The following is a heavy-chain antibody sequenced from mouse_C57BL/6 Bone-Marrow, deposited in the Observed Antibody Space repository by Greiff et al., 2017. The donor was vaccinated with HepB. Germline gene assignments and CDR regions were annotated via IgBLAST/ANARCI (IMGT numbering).Heavy chain of an antibody. CDR2: ISDGGSYT. V-gene: IGHV5-4*01. Sequence: VQLKESGGGLVKPGGSLKLSCAASGFTFSSYAMSWVRQTPEKRLEWVATISDGGSYTYYPDNVKGRFTISRDNAKNNLYLQMSHLKSEDTAMYYCARGGSTYDAMDYWGQGTSVTVSS. J-gene: IGHJ4*01. D-gene: IGHD2-1*01. CDR3: ARGGSTYDAMDY. CDR1: GFTFSSYA.